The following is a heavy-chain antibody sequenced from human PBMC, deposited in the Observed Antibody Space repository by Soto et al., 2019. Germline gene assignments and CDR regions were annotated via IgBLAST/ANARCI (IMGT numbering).Heavy chain of an antibody. CDR2: VFYSGST. CDR3: ARVADTAMVEGGALSFDY. D-gene: IGHD5-18*01. CDR1: GASISNYY. Sequence: SETLSLTCIVSGASISNYYWSWFRQPPEKGLEYIGYVFYSGSTNYNPSLKSRVTISVDTSKNQFSLKLSSVTAADTAVYYCARVADTAMVEGGALSFDYWGQGTLVTVSS. V-gene: IGHV4-59*01. J-gene: IGHJ4*02.